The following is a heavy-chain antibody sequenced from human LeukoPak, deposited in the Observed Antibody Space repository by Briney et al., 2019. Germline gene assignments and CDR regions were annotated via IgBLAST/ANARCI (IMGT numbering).Heavy chain of an antibody. J-gene: IGHJ4*02. D-gene: IGHD5-18*01. CDR3: ARGNTAMDNY. CDR2: INTNTGNP. CDR1: GYTFTSYA. V-gene: IGHV7-4-1*02. Sequence: ASVKVSCKASGYTFTSYAMNRVRQAPGQGLEWMGWINTNTGNPTYAQGFTGRFVLPLDTSVSTAYLQISSLKAEDTAVYYCARGNTAMDNYWGQGTLVTVSS.